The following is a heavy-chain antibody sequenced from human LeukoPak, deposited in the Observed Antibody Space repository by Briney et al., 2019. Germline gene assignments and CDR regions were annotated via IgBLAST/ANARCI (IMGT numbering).Heavy chain of an antibody. Sequence: GGSLRLSCAASGFTFSSHAMHWVRQAPGKGLEWVAVISYDGSSKHYVNSVKGRFTISRDNSKNTLYLQMNSLRAEDTAVYYCARDGAAAGTGGGFDYWGQGTLVTVSS. CDR2: ISYDGSSK. CDR1: GFTFSSHA. J-gene: IGHJ4*02. V-gene: IGHV3-30*03. D-gene: IGHD6-13*01. CDR3: ARDGAAAGTGGGFDY.